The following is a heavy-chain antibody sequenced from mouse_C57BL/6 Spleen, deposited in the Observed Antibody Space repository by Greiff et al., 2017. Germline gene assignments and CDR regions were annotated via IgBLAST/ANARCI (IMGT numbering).Heavy chain of an antibody. D-gene: IGHD2-5*01. CDR1: GFTFSDYY. Sequence: EVQVVESGGGLVQPGGSLKLSCAASGFTFSDYYMYWVRQTPEKRLEWVAYISNGGGSTYYPDTVKGRFTISRDNAKNTLYLQMSRLKSEDTAMYYCARPAYYSNYRYWYFDVWGTGTTVTVSS. V-gene: IGHV5-12*01. CDR2: ISNGGGST. J-gene: IGHJ1*03. CDR3: ARPAYYSNYRYWYFDV.